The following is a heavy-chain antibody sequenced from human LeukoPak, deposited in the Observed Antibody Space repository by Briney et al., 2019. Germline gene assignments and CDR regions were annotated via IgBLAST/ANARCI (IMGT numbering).Heavy chain of an antibody. J-gene: IGHJ4*02. Sequence: GGSLRLSCAASGFIFDDYGMTWVRQAPGKGLEWVSGINWDGYSTVYADSVRGRFTISRDNAKSTLYLQMNSLRPEDTALYYCVRDLRTDYAFDSWGQGTLVTVSS. D-gene: IGHD4/OR15-4a*01. CDR2: INWDGYST. V-gene: IGHV3-20*04. CDR1: GFIFDDYG. CDR3: VRDLRTDYAFDS.